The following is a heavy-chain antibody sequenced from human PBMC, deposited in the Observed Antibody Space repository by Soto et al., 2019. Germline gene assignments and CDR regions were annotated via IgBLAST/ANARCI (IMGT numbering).Heavy chain of an antibody. D-gene: IGHD3-22*01. V-gene: IGHV4-39*01. CDR1: GGSISSSSYY. Sequence: SETLSLTCTVSGGSISSSSYYWGWIRQPPGKGLKRIRSIYYSGSTYYNPSLKSRVTISVDTSKNQFSLKLSSVTAADTAVYYCARHVSKYYYDSSGYFLQVGGYYYCMVVWGQGTTVT. CDR2: IYYSGST. J-gene: IGHJ6*02. CDR3: ARHVSKYYYDSSGYFLQVGGYYYCMVV.